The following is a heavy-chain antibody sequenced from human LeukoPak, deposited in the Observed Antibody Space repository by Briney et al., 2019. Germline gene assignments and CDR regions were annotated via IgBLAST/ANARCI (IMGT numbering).Heavy chain of an antibody. J-gene: IGHJ4*02. CDR3: ATGYSSIWADY. D-gene: IGHD6-13*01. CDR2: IIPIFGTA. Sequence: GSSVKVSCKASGGTFSSYAISWVRQAPGQGLEWIGRIIPIFGTANYAQKFQGRVTITTDESTSTAYMELSSLRSEDTAVYYCATGYSSIWADYWGQGTLVTVSS. CDR1: GGTFSSYA. V-gene: IGHV1-69*05.